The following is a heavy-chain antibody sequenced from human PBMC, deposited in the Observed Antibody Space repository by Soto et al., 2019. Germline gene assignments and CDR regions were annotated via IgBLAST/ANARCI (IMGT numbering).Heavy chain of an antibody. Sequence: SETLSLTCAVYGGSFSGYYWSWIRQPPGKGLEWIGEINHSGSTNYNPSLKSRVTISVDTSKNQFSLKLSSVTAADTAVYYCAREVVVAANWFDPWGQGTLVTVSS. J-gene: IGHJ5*02. CDR1: GGSFSGYY. V-gene: IGHV4-34*01. D-gene: IGHD2-15*01. CDR2: INHSGST. CDR3: AREVVVAANWFDP.